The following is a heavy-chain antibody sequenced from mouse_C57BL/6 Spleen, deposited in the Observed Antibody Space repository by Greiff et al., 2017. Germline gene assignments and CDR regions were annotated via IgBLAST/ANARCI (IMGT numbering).Heavy chain of an antibody. Sequence: QVQLQQPGAELVKPGASVKMSCKASGYTFTSYWITWVKQRPGQGLEWIGDIYPGSGSTNYNEKFKSKATLTVDTSSSTAYMQLSSLTSVASAVYYCASSPRPRGGYFGVWGTATTVSFS. CDR1: GYTFTSYW. D-gene: IGHD2-12*01. CDR3: ASSPRPRGGYFGV. J-gene: IGHJ1*03. V-gene: IGHV1-55*01. CDR2: IYPGSGST.